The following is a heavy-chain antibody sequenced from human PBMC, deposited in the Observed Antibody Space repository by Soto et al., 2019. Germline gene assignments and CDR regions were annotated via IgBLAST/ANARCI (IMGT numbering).Heavy chain of an antibody. J-gene: IGHJ4*02. CDR2: ISANGNN. D-gene: IGHD5-18*01. V-gene: IGHV1-18*01. Sequence: QVQLVQSGAEVKKPGASVKVSCKASGYTFTSYGISWVRQAPGQGLEWMGWISANGNNTYAQKLQGRVTMSTDTSTSTAYMELRSLRSDDTAVYYCARDSLVWKAMGHYFDHWGQGTLVTVAS. CDR1: GYTFTSYG. CDR3: ARDSLVWKAMGHYFDH.